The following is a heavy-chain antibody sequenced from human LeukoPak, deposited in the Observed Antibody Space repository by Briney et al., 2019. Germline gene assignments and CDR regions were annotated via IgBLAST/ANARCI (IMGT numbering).Heavy chain of an antibody. V-gene: IGHV4-4*07. J-gene: IGHJ3*02. CDR3: ARSDSSGWFGSNYAFDI. D-gene: IGHD6-19*01. CDR1: GGSISSYY. Sequence: SETLSLTCTVSGGSISSYYWSWIRQPAGKGLEWIGRIYTSGSTNYNPSLKSRVTMSVDTSKNQFSLKLSSVTAADTAVYYCARSDSSGWFGSNYAFDIWGQGTMVTVSS. CDR2: IYTSGST.